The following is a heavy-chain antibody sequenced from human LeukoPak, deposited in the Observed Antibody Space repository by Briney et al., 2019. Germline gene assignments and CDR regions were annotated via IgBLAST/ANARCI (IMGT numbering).Heavy chain of an antibody. V-gene: IGHV3-49*03. Sequence: GGSLRLSCTASGFTFGDYAMSWFRQAPGKGLEWVGSIRSKAYGGTTEYAASVKGRFTISRDDSKSIAYLQMNSLKTEDTAVYYCTRGTDTAMVRYYYYYMDVWGKGTTVTVSS. D-gene: IGHD5-18*01. J-gene: IGHJ6*03. CDR3: TRGTDTAMVRYYYYYMDV. CDR2: IRSKAYGGTT. CDR1: GFTFGDYA.